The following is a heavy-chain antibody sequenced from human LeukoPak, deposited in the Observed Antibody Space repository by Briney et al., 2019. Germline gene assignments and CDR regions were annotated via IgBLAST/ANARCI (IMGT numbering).Heavy chain of an antibody. V-gene: IGHV3-23*01. J-gene: IGHJ4*02. D-gene: IGHD3-3*01. CDR3: AKTPAPVFGSKHYFDY. CDR1: GRTFSSYA. Sequence: GGSLRLYCAASGRTFSSYAMSWVRQAPGKGLEWVSGTSGSGTNTDYADSVKGRFTISRDNSKNTLYLQMNSLRAEDTAVYYCAKTPAPVFGSKHYFDYWGQGTLVTVSS. CDR2: TSGSGTNT.